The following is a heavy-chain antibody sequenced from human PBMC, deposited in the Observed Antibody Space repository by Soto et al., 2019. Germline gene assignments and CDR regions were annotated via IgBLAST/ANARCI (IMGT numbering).Heavy chain of an antibody. CDR3: ARETTLTTPDDY. CDR2: VRGSDTYT. Sequence: PGGSLRLSCAASGFNFRDYYMSWFRQAPGKGLEWVSYVRGSDTYTNYADSVKGRFTVFRDNTKKPGYLQMDILRDEDTAVYYCARETTLTTPDDYWGQGTLVTVSS. J-gene: IGHJ4*02. D-gene: IGHD4-17*01. CDR1: GFNFRDYY. V-gene: IGHV3-11*06.